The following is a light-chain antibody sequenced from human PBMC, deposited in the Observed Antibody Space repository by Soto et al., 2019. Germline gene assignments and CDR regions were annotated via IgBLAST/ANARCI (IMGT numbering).Light chain of an antibody. CDR1: QSVSSSY. J-gene: IGKJ5*01. CDR2: GAS. Sequence: IVLTQSPGTLSLTPGERATLSCRASQSVSSSYLAWYQQKPGQAPRLLIYGASSRATGIPDRFSGRGSGTDFTLTISRLEPEDSAGYYCQQYGRSPPFTLG. CDR3: QQYGRSPPFT. V-gene: IGKV3-20*01.